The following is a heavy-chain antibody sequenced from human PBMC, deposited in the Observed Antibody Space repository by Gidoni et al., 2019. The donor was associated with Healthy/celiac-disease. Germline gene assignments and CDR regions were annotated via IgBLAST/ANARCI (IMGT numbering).Heavy chain of an antibody. Sequence: QVQLQQWGAGLCKPSETLSLTCAVYGVSLSGYYWSWIRQPPGKGLEWIGEINHSGSTNYNPSLKSRVTISVDTSKNQFSLKLSSVTAADTAVYYWARGEGYCSGGSCYLYWFDPWGQGTLVTVSS. CDR3: ARGEGYCSGGSCYLYWFDP. CDR2: INHSGST. D-gene: IGHD2-15*01. CDR1: GVSLSGYY. J-gene: IGHJ5*02. V-gene: IGHV4-34*01.